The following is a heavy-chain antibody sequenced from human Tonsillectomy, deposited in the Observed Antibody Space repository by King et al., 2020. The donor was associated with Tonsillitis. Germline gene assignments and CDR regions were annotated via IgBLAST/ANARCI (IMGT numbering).Heavy chain of an antibody. J-gene: IGHJ4*02. CDR3: AKDLIERTGYGSGSYNGAFVDY. Sequence: DVQLVESGGGLVQPGGSLRLSCAASGFTFSSYAMSWVRQAPGKGLEWVSAISGSGGSTYYADSVKGRFTISRDNSKNTLYLQMNSLRAEDTAVYYCAKDLIERTGYGSGSYNGAFVDYWGQGTLVTVSS. D-gene: IGHD3-10*01. CDR1: GFTFSSYA. CDR2: ISGSGGST. V-gene: IGHV3-23*04.